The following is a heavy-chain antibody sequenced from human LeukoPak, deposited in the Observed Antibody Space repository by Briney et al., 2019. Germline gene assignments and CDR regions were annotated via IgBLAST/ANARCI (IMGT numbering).Heavy chain of an antibody. D-gene: IGHD3-10*01. Sequence: ASVKVSCKASGYTFTSYGISWVRQAPGQGLEWMGWISAYNGNTNYAQKLQGRVTMTTDTSTSTAYMELRSLRSDDTAVYCCARDLHRVVVRGVPHYYYYMDVWGKGTTVTISS. J-gene: IGHJ6*03. CDR3: ARDLHRVVVRGVPHYYYYMDV. CDR2: ISAYNGNT. CDR1: GYTFTSYG. V-gene: IGHV1-18*01.